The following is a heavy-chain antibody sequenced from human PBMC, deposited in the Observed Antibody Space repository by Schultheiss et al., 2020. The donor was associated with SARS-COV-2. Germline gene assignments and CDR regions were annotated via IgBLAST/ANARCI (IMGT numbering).Heavy chain of an antibody. Sequence: SGPTLVKPTQTLTLTCTFSGFSLSTSGMCVSWIRQPPGKALEWLARIDWDDDKRYSPSLKSRLTITKDTSKNQVVLTMTNMDPVDTATYFCARTLTIFGVVSAIDYWGQGTLVTVSS. CDR3: ARTLTIFGVVSAIDY. J-gene: IGHJ4*02. V-gene: IGHV2-5*08. CDR1: GFSLSTSGMC. D-gene: IGHD3-3*01. CDR2: IDWDDDK.